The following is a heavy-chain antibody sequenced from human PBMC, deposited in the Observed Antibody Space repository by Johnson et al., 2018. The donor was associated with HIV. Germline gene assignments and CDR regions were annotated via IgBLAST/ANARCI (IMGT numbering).Heavy chain of an antibody. CDR2: IRYDGSNK. CDR1: GISFSDHY. V-gene: IGHV3-30*02. D-gene: IGHD1-26*01. J-gene: IGHJ3*02. CDR3: AKDGVVGAKRRAFDI. Sequence: QVQLVESGGGLVQPGGSLRLSCVVSGISFSDHYMDWVRQAPGKGLEWVAFIRYDGSNKYYADSVKGRFTISRDNSKNTLYLQMNSLRAEDTAVYYCAKDGVVGAKRRAFDIWGQGTMVTVSS.